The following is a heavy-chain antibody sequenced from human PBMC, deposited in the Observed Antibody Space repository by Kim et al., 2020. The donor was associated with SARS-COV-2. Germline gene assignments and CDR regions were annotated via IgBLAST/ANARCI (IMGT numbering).Heavy chain of an antibody. D-gene: IGHD2-15*01. J-gene: IGHJ6*02. CDR3: ARATTPSYDYYYGMDV. Sequence: FQGRVTITRDTSASKAYMELSSLRSEDTAVYYCARATTPSYDYYYGMDVWGQGTTVTVSS. V-gene: IGHV1-3*01.